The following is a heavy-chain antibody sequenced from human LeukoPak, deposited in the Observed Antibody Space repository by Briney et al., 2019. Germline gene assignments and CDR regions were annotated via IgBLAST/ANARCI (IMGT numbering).Heavy chain of an antibody. D-gene: IGHD3-22*01. CDR2: INPNSGGT. J-gene: IGHJ5*02. CDR1: GYTFTGYY. CDR3: ARDTLYYDSSGYNWFDP. V-gene: IGHV1-2*02. Sequence: GASVKVSCKASGYTFTGYYMHWVRQAPGQGLEWMGWINPNSGGTNYAQKFQGRVTMTRDTSISTAYMELSRLRSDDTAAYYCARDTLYYDSSGYNWFDPWGQGTLVTVSS.